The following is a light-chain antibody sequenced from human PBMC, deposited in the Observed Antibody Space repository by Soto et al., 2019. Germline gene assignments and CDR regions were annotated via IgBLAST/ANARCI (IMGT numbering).Light chain of an antibody. CDR2: DAS. CDR1: QSITNS. CDR3: QQRSNWPSVT. J-gene: IGKJ4*01. Sequence: ESVLTQSPATLSLSPGDRATLSCRASQSITNSLAWYRHQPGQPPRLLIYDASKRATGIPARFIGSGSGTHFTLTISSLESEDFGLYYCQQRSNWPSVTFGGGTKVEIK. V-gene: IGKV3-11*01.